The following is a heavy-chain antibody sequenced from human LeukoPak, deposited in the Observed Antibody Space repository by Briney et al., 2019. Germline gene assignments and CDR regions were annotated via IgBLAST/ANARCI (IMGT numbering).Heavy chain of an antibody. Sequence: SETLSLTCTVSGGSISSYYWSWIRQPPGKGLEWIGYIYNSGSTNYNPSLKSRVTISVATSKNQFSLKLSSVTAADTAVYYCARRRRGYSGYEDAFDIWGQGTMVTVSS. CDR1: GGSISSYY. D-gene: IGHD5-12*01. CDR2: IYNSGST. J-gene: IGHJ3*02. CDR3: ARRRRGYSGYEDAFDI. V-gene: IGHV4-59*08.